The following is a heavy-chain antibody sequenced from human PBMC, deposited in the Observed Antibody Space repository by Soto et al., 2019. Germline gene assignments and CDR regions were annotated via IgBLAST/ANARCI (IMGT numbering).Heavy chain of an antibody. J-gene: IGHJ6*02. D-gene: IGHD3-10*01. CDR1: GLNFNDYA. V-gene: IGHV3-23*01. CDR3: ARGDRGGSGSPASYYYSGLDV. Sequence: EVQLLESGGDLVQPGGSLRLSCAASGLNFNDYAMTWVRQAPGKGLEWVSSVSTRGDITYYSDSVKGRLTISRDNSKNTLFLHMNSLRAEDTALYYCARGDRGGSGSPASYYYSGLDVWGQGTTVTVSS. CDR2: VSTRGDIT.